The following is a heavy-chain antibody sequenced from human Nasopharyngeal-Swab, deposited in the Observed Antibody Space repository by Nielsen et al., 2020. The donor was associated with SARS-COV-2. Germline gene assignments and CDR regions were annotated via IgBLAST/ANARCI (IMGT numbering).Heavy chain of an antibody. V-gene: IGHV1-3*01. CDR2: INAGNGNT. D-gene: IGHD3-10*01. Sequence: ASVKGSCRASGYTFTSYAMHWVRQAPGQRLEWMGWINAGNGNTKYSQKFQGRVTITRDTSASTAYMELSSLRSEDTAVYYCAREFTMVRGVIINAFDIWGQGTMVTVSS. CDR3: AREFTMVRGVIINAFDI. J-gene: IGHJ3*02. CDR1: GYTFTSYA.